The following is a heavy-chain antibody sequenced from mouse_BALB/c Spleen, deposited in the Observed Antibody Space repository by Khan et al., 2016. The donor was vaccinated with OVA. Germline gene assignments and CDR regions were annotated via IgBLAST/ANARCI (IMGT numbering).Heavy chain of an antibody. Sequence: VQLQESGPGLVAPSQSLSITCTVSGFSLNTYGVSWVRQPPGKGLEWLGVIWGDASTNHPSALKSRLTITKDNSQRQVFLNLNSLQTDDTATYYCAKALNWAYYGMNSWGQGTSVTVSS. CDR1: GFSLNTYG. CDR2: IWGDAST. D-gene: IGHD4-1*02. CDR3: AKALNWAYYGMNS. V-gene: IGHV2-3*01. J-gene: IGHJ4*01.